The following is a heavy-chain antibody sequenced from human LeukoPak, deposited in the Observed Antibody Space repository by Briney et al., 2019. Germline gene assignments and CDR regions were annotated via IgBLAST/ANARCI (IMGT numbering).Heavy chain of an antibody. D-gene: IGHD3-22*01. CDR2: MNPNSGNT. CDR1: GYTFTSYD. CDR3: VHTPRDYYDSSRYYTKDFDY. V-gene: IGHV1-8*01. J-gene: IGHJ4*02. Sequence: GASVKVSCKASGYTFTSYDINWVRQATGQGLEWMGWMNPNSGNTGYAQKFQGRVTMTRNTSISTAYMELSSLRSEDTAVYYCVHTPRDYYDSSRYYTKDFDYWGQGTLVTVSS.